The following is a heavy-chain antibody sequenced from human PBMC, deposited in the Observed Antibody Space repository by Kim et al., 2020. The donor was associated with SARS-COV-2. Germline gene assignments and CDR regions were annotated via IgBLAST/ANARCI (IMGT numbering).Heavy chain of an antibody. Sequence: KSRVTISVDTSKNQFSLKLSSVTAADTAVYYCARGEVFTMVRGVTTQYDYWGQGTLVTVSS. V-gene: IGHV4-59*09. D-gene: IGHD3-10*01. J-gene: IGHJ4*02. CDR3: ARGEVFTMVRGVTTQYDY.